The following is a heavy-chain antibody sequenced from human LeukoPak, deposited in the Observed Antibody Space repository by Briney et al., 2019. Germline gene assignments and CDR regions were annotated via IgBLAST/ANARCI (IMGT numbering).Heavy chain of an antibody. V-gene: IGHV4-59*08. Sequence: SETLSLTCTVSGGSISSYYWSWIRQPPGKGLEWIGYIYYSGSTNYNPSLKSRVTISVDTSKNQFSLELSSVTAADTAVYYCATQILLCHYYWGQGTLVTVSS. J-gene: IGHJ4*02. D-gene: IGHD2/OR15-2a*01. CDR3: ATQILLCHYY. CDR1: GGSISSYY. CDR2: IYYSGST.